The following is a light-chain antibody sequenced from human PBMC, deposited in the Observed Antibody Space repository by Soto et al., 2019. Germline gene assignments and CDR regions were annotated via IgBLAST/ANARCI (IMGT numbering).Light chain of an antibody. CDR1: QSVLYSSNDKNY. J-gene: IGKJ1*01. V-gene: IGKV4-1*01. Sequence: DIVMTQSPDSLAVSLGERATINCKSSQSVLYSSNDKNYLAWYQQKPGQPPKLLFYWASTRESGVPDRFTGSGSGTAFTLTISSLQAEDLAVYYCQQYYNTPWTFGQGTRVEIK. CDR3: QQYYNTPWT. CDR2: WAS.